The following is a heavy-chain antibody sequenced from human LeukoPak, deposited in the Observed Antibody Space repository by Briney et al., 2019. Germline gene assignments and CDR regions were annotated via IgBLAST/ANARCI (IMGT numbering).Heavy chain of an antibody. J-gene: IGHJ4*02. CDR2: ISDSGGST. D-gene: IGHD3-22*01. CDR3: AKRGVVIRVILVGFHKEAYYFDS. Sequence: CLRLAGTVSGITRVNNGMSCVRLTPGKGLEWVAGISDSGGSTNYADSVKGRFTISRDNPKNTLYLQMNSLRAEDTAVYFCAKRGVVIRVILVGFHKEAYYFDSWGQGALVTVSS. CDR1: GITRVNNG. V-gene: IGHV3-23*01.